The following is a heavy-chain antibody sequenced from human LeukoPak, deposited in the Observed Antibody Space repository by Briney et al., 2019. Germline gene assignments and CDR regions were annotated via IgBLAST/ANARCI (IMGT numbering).Heavy chain of an antibody. J-gene: IGHJ2*01. D-gene: IGHD3-10*01. CDR2: IDPNSGGT. CDR3: ARGRGTTMVRGVITNYFDL. Sequence: ASVKVSCRASGYTITAHYIHWVRQPPGQGLEWMGWIDPNSGGTNYAQKFLGSVTMTGDTSINTAFMELSRLRSDDTAIYYCARGRGTTMVRGVITNYFDLWGRGSLVTVSS. CDR1: GYTITAHY. V-gene: IGHV1-2*02.